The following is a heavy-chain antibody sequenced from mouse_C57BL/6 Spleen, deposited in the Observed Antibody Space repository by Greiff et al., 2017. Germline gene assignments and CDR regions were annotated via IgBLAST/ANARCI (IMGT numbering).Heavy chain of an antibody. Sequence: QVQLQQPGAELVRPGSSVKLSCKASGYTFTSYWMDWVKQRPGQGLEWIGNIYPSDSETHYNQKFKDKATLTVDKSSSTAYMQLSSLTSEDSAVYYCARSVYDGYPLDYWGQGTTLTVSS. D-gene: IGHD2-3*01. CDR2: IYPSDSET. V-gene: IGHV1-61*01. CDR1: GYTFTSYW. CDR3: ARSVYDGYPLDY. J-gene: IGHJ2*01.